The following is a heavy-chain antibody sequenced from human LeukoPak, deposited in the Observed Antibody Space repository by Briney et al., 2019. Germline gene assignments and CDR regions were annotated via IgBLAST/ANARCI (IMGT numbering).Heavy chain of an antibody. V-gene: IGHV5-51*01. Sequence: GASLQISCKGSGYSFTSYWIGRVRQLPGKGLEWMGIIYPGDSETRNSPSFQGQVTISADKSINTAYLQWSSLKASDTAMYYCARKMGCSGGSCHYFDYWGQGTLVTVSS. CDR1: GYSFTSYW. J-gene: IGHJ4*02. CDR2: IYPGDSET. D-gene: IGHD2-15*01. CDR3: ARKMGCSGGSCHYFDY.